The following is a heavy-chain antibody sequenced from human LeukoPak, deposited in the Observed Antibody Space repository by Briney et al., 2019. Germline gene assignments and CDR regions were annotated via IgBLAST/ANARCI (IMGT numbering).Heavy chain of an antibody. CDR2: IRYDGNNK. CDR1: GFTFSNYG. V-gene: IGHV3-30*02. CDR3: VKDNPLDY. D-gene: IGHD1-14*01. Sequence: GGSLRLPCGASGFTFSNYGILWVRQAPGKGLEWVSFIRYDGNNKLYADSVKGRFTISRDNSKNTLYLHINSLRVEDTALYYCVKDNPLDYWGQGTLVIVSS. J-gene: IGHJ4*02.